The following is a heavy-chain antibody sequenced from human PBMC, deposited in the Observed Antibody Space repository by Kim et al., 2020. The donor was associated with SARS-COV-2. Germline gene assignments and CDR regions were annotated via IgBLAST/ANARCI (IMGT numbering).Heavy chain of an antibody. CDR2: ISAYNGNT. V-gene: IGHV1-18*04. CDR3: ARDGQQQAYYYYYGMDV. D-gene: IGHD6-13*01. Sequence: ASVKVSCKASGYTFTSYGISWVRQAPGQGLEWMGWISAYNGNTNYAQKLQGRVTMTTDTSTSTAYMELRSLRSDDTAVYYCARDGQQQAYYYYYGMDVWGQGTTVTVSS. CDR1: GYTFTSYG. J-gene: IGHJ6*02.